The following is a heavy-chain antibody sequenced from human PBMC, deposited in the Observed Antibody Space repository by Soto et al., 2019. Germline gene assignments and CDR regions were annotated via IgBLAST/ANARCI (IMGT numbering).Heavy chain of an antibody. CDR2: ISINGSYT. J-gene: IGHJ5*02. CDR3: ARVLASNWFDP. Sequence: PGGSLRLSCAASGFTFRAYGMHWVRQAPGKGLEWVSYISINGSYTNYADSVKGRFTISRDNAKNSLYLQMNSLRAEDTAVYYCARVLASNWFDPWGQGTLVTVSS. CDR1: GFTFRAYG. V-gene: IGHV3-21*05.